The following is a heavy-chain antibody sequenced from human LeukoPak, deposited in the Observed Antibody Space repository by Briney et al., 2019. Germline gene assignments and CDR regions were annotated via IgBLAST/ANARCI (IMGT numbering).Heavy chain of an antibody. Sequence: GGSLRLSCAASGFTFSSYAMDWVRQAPGKGLEWVSAIDDSGRNTYYADSVRGRFTTSRDISKQTLYLQMNSLRADDTAVYYXXKRTTAFDYWGQGTLVIVSS. D-gene: IGHD4-17*01. J-gene: IGHJ4*02. CDR1: GFTFSSYA. V-gene: IGHV3-23*01. CDR2: IDDSGRNT. CDR3: XKRTTAFDY.